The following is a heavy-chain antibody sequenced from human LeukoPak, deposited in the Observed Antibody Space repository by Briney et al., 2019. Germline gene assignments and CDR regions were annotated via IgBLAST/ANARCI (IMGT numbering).Heavy chain of an antibody. D-gene: IGHD1-26*01. V-gene: IGHV3-11*01. CDR1: GFTFSDYY. Sequence: GGSLRLSCAASGFTFSDYYMSWIRQAPGKGLEWVSYISSSGSTIYYADSVKGRFTISRDNAKNSLYLQMNSLRAEDTSVYYCAGDSGSPGCAFDIWGQGTMVTVSS. CDR2: ISSSGSTI. J-gene: IGHJ3*02. CDR3: AGDSGSPGCAFDI.